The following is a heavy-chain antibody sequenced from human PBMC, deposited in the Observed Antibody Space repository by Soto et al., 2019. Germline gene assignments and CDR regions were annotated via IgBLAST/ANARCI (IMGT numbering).Heavy chain of an antibody. CDR3: GRVRAGPGSFDY. D-gene: IGHD3-10*01. V-gene: IGHV3-66*01. CDR2: IYSGGST. Sequence: EVPLVESGGGLVQPGGSLRLSFAASGFTVSSNYMSWVRQAPGQGLEWVSVIYSGGSTYYADSVKGRFTISRDHSKDTLYLQMSGLRVEGTGVCGCGRVRAGPGSFDYWGQGTLVSVSS. CDR1: GFTVSSNY. J-gene: IGHJ4*02.